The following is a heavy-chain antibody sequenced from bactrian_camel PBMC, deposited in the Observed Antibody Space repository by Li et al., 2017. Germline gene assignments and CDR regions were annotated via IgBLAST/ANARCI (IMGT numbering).Heavy chain of an antibody. CDR3: AADRGGSGACALVMRSRGEGIPF. CDR2: IDSDGAT. V-gene: IGHV3S53*01. Sequence: HVQLVESGGGLVQPGTSARLSCAASGYSLTDYCMGWFRQAPGKKREGVAAIDSDGATNYAKNTLYLQMNSLKSEDTATYYCAADRGGSGACALVMRSRGEGIPFWGQGTQVTVS. J-gene: IGHJ4*01. CDR1: GYSLTDYC. D-gene: IGHD1*01.